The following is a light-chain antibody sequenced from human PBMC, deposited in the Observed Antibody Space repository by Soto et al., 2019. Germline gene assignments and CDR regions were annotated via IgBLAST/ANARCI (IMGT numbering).Light chain of an antibody. J-gene: IGKJ1*01. CDR1: QSISRY. Sequence: DIQMTQSPSSLSASVGDRITISFRSSQSISRYLNGYQHKPGKAPKLLINAASSLERGVPSRFSGGGSGTDFTLNISSLQPDDFATYYCQHYNSYSEAFGQGTKVDIK. CDR2: AAS. CDR3: QHYNSYSEA. V-gene: IGKV1-39*01.